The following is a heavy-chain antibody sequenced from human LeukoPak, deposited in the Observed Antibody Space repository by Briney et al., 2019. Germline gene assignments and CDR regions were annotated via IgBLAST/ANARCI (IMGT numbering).Heavy chain of an antibody. CDR1: GFTLGTYA. Sequence: GGSLRLSCAASGFTLGTYAMNWVRQAPGKGLECVSTISGSGDSTYYTDSVKGRFTISRDSSKNTLYLQMNSLRVEDTAVYYCARGLGSTGRYYFDYWGQGTLVTVSS. D-gene: IGHD1-14*01. V-gene: IGHV3-23*01. J-gene: IGHJ4*02. CDR2: ISGSGDST. CDR3: ARGLGSTGRYYFDY.